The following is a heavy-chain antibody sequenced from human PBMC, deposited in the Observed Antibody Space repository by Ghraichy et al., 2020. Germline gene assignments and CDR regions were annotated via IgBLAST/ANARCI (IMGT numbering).Heavy chain of an antibody. J-gene: IGHJ6*02. Sequence: SVKVSCKASGGTFSSYAISWVRQAPGQGLEWMGGIIPIFGTANYAQKFQGRVTITADESTSTAYMELSSLRSEDTAVYYCARDLRVTKREVGRDPYYYGMDVWGQGTTVTVSS. CDR2: IIPIFGTA. CDR1: GGTFSSYA. V-gene: IGHV1-69*13. CDR3: ARDLRVTKREVGRDPYYYGMDV. D-gene: IGHD4-17*01.